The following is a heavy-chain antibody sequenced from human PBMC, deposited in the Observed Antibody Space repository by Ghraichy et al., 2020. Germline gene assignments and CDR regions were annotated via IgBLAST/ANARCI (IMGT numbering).Heavy chain of an antibody. V-gene: IGHV3-23*01. J-gene: IGHJ4*02. CDR1: GFTFSSYA. CDR3: AKDPSSHGRYDY. D-gene: IGHD2-2*01. Sequence: GESLNISCAASGFTFSSYAMSWVRQAPGKGLEWVSAISGSGGSTYYADSVKGRFTISRDNSKNTLYLQMNSLRAEDTAVYYCAKDPSSHGRYDYWGQGTLVTVSS. CDR2: ISGSGGST.